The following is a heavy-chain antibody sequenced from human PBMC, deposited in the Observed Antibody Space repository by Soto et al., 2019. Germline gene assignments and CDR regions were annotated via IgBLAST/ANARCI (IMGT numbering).Heavy chain of an antibody. Sequence: QVQLQESGPGLEKPSQTVSLTCTVCGGSISSGGYYWSWIRQHPEKDLDPQHPGKGLAWIGYIYYSGFTYYNPSLKSRVTISVDTSKNQFSLKLSSVTAADTAVYYCARSISPWGQGTLVTVSS. J-gene: IGHJ5*02. CDR1: GGSISSGGYY. CDR2: IYYSGFT. D-gene: IGHD3-3*01. V-gene: IGHV4-31*03. CDR3: ARSISP.